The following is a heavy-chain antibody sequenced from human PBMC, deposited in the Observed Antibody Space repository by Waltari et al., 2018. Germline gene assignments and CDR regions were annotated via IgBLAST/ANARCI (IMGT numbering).Heavy chain of an antibody. CDR3: ATDLASIAAAGRVEGLDY. Sequence: EVQLVQSGAEVKKPGATVKTSCKASGSTFTASYIPCVQRAPRKGLEWTRRVDPEDGETIYAEKVQGRVTITADTSTDTAYMELSSLRSEDTAVYYCATDLASIAAAGRVEGLDYWGQGTLVTVSS. J-gene: IGHJ4*02. CDR1: GSTFTASY. CDR2: VDPEDGET. V-gene: IGHV1-69-2*01. D-gene: IGHD6-13*01.